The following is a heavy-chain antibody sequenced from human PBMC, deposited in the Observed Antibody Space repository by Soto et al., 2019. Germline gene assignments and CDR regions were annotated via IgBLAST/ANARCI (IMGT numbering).Heavy chain of an antibody. CDR3: AKGSYDFWSGTYYYYGMDV. D-gene: IGHD3-3*01. Sequence: GGSLRLSCAASGFTFSSYAMSWVRQAPGKGQEWVSAISGSGGSTYYADSVKGRFTISRDNSKNTLYLQMNSLRAEDTAVYYCAKGSYDFWSGTYYYYGMDVWGQGTTVTVSS. CDR1: GFTFSSYA. V-gene: IGHV3-23*01. CDR2: ISGSGGST. J-gene: IGHJ6*02.